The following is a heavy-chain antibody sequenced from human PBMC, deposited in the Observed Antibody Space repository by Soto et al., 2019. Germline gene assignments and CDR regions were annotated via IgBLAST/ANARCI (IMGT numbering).Heavy chain of an antibody. V-gene: IGHV1-69*06. Sequence: QVQLVQSGAEVKKPGSSVKVTCKASGGTFSSYAISWVRQAPGQGLEWMGGIIPIFGTANYAQKLRGRVTITADKSTSTAYMELSSLRSEDTAVYYCAREYYRAPHYYYYGMDAWGQGTTVTVSS. CDR1: GGTFSSYA. D-gene: IGHD4-4*01. J-gene: IGHJ6*02. CDR3: AREYYRAPHYYYYGMDA. CDR2: IIPIFGTA.